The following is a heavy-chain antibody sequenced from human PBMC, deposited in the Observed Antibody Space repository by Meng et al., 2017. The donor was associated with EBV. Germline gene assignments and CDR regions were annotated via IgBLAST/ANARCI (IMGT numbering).Heavy chain of an antibody. D-gene: IGHD3-10*01. CDR3: ASESGRGYTPDY. J-gene: IGHJ4*02. Sequence: QVQLVPAAAEVKKPGSSVKVSCKTSGCPFRYYAISWVRQAPGQGLEWLGGFLPRLGAPNYAQKFHGRVKITADESTSTHYMDLSSLRSEDTAIYYCASESGRGYTPDYWGQGTLVTVSS. CDR2: FLPRLGAP. CDR1: GCPFRYYA. V-gene: IGHV1-69*01.